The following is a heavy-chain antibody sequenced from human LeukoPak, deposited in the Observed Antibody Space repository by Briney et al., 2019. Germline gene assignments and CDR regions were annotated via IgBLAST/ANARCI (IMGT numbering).Heavy chain of an antibody. J-gene: IGHJ4*02. CDR1: GFTFSSYW. V-gene: IGHV3-7*01. CDR3: ARAGALWFGELYHY. D-gene: IGHD3-10*01. CDR2: IKQDGSEK. Sequence: GGSLRLSCAASGFTFSSYWMSLVRQAPGKGLEWVANIKQDGSEKYYVDSVKGRFTISRDSAKNSLYLQMNSLRAEDTAVYYCARAGALWFGELYHYWGQGTLVTVSS.